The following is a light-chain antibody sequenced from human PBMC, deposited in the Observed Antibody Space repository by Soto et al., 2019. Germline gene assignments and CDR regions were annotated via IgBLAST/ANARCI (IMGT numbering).Light chain of an antibody. CDR3: SSYAGNYVYV. J-gene: IGLJ1*01. V-gene: IGLV2-11*01. CDR1: SSDVGGYNY. Sequence: QSVLTQPRSASGSPGQSVTISCTGTSSDVGGYNYVSWYQRQAGKGPKLIIYDVTERPSGVPDRFSAFKSGNTASLTISGLQTDDEGDYYCSSYAGNYVYVFGSGTKVTVL. CDR2: DVT.